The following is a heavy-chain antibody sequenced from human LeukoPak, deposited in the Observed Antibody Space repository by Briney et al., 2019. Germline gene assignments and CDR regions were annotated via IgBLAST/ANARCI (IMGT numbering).Heavy chain of an antibody. CDR1: GFTFDDYA. CDR3: AKDSSGLSGDFDY. CDR2: ISWNSGSI. D-gene: IGHD2-15*01. V-gene: IGHV3-9*01. J-gene: IGHJ4*02. Sequence: GRSLRLSCAASGFTFDDYAMHWVRQAPGKGLEWVSGISWNSGSIGYADSVKGRFTISRDNAKNSLYLQMNSLRAEDTALYYCAKDSSGLSGDFDYWGQGPLVTVSS.